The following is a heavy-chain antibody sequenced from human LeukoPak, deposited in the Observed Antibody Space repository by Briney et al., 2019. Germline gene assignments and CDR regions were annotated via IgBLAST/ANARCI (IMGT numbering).Heavy chain of an antibody. J-gene: IGHJ6*02. CDR2: ISAYNGNT. CDR1: GYTFTSYG. V-gene: IGHV1-18*01. CDR3: ARSRAAYYYYYGMDV. D-gene: IGHD6-25*01. Sequence: GASVKVSCKASGYTFTSYGISWVRQAPGQGLEWMGWISAYNGNTNYAQKLQGRVTMTTDTSTSTAYMELRNLRSDDTAVYYCARSRAAYYYYYGMDVWGQGTTVTVSS.